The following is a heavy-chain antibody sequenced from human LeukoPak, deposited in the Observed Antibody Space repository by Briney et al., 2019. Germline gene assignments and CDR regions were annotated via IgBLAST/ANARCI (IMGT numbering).Heavy chain of an antibody. V-gene: IGHV5-51*01. CDR2: IYSDDSDT. CDR1: GYSFTNYW. D-gene: IGHD2-15*01. Sequence: HGESLKISCKGSGYSFTNYWIGWVRQMPGKGLEWMGIIYSDDSDTIYSPSFQGQVTISADKSISTAYLQWSSLKASDTAMYYCARGDCSGGSCYAAFDIWGQGTMVTVSS. CDR3: ARGDCSGGSCYAAFDI. J-gene: IGHJ3*02.